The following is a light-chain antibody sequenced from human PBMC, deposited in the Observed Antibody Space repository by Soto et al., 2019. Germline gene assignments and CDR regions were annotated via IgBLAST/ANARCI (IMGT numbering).Light chain of an antibody. V-gene: IGLV2-14*01. CDR1: SSDVGGYNY. Sequence: QSVLTQPASVSGSPGQSITISCTGTSSDVGGYNYVSWYQQHPGKAPKLMIYDVRNRPSGVSNRFSGSKSGNTASLTISGLQAEDEADYYCSSYTSSSTSPYVFGTGTKVTVL. CDR2: DVR. CDR3: SSYTSSSTSPYV. J-gene: IGLJ1*01.